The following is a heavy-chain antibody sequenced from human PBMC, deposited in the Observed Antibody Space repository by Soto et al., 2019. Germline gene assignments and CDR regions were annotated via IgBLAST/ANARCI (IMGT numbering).Heavy chain of an antibody. CDR1: GYTFTSYG. D-gene: IGHD6-13*01. J-gene: IGHJ4*02. Sequence: ASAKVSCKASGYTFTSYGISWGRQAPGQGLEWMGWISAYNGNTNYAQKLQGRVTMTTDTSTSTAYMELRSLRSDDTAVYYCARDFDPTSIAAAASIYYWGQGTLVTVSS. CDR2: ISAYNGNT. V-gene: IGHV1-18*01. CDR3: ARDFDPTSIAAAASIYY.